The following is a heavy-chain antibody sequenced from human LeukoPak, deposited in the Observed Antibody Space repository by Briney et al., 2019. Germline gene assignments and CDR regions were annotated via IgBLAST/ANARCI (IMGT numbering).Heavy chain of an antibody. Sequence: ASVEVSCKASGYTFTDYYIHWLRQARGQGLEWMGWIIPNNGGTNYAPKFRGRVTVTRDTSISTAYMELSRLRPDDTAVYYCARGLSIEGYNFNYWGQGTLVTVSS. CDR1: GYTFTDYY. CDR3: ARGLSIEGYNFNY. CDR2: IIPNNGGT. V-gene: IGHV1-2*02. J-gene: IGHJ4*02. D-gene: IGHD5-24*01.